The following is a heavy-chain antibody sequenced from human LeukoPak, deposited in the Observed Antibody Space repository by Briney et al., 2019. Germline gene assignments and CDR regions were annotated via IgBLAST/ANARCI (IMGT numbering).Heavy chain of an antibody. Sequence: SSETLSLTCAVSGYSINNYYYWGWIRQPPGKGLEWIGSIFYSGTTYYNPSLKSRVTVSLDTSKNQFSLKLTSVTAADTAVYYCARHDCGDTNCYINWFDPWGQETLVTVSS. CDR3: ARHDCGDTNCYINWFDP. V-gene: IGHV4-38-2*01. J-gene: IGHJ5*02. CDR1: GYSINNYYY. D-gene: IGHD2-2*01. CDR2: IFYSGTT.